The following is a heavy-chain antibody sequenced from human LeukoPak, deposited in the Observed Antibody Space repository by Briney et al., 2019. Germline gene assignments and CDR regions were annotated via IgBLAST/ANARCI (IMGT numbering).Heavy chain of an antibody. CDR2: ISYDGSNK. CDR3: AKDLLEVPATAIRSSIFGY. V-gene: IGHV3-30*18. J-gene: IGHJ4*02. Sequence: PGGSLRLSCAASGFTFSSYGMHWVRQAPGKGLEWVAVISYDGSNKYYADSVKGRFTISRDNSKNTLYLQMNSLRAEDTAVYYCAKDLLEVPATAIRSSIFGYWGQGTLVTVSS. D-gene: IGHD2-2*02. CDR1: GFTFSSYG.